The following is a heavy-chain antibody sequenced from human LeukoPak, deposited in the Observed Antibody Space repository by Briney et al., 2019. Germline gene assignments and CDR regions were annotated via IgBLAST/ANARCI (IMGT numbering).Heavy chain of an antibody. CDR2: ISYSGST. J-gene: IGHJ6*03. CDR3: ARDRVSDFWRGGYYMDV. CDR1: GGSISDKY. D-gene: IGHD3-3*01. V-gene: IGHV4-59*01. Sequence: SETLSLTCTVSGGSISDKYWSWIRQPPGKGLEWIGYISYSGSTIYNPSLKSRVTISLDTSKNQFSLKLSSVTAADTAVYYCARDRVSDFWRGGYYMDVWGKGTTVTVSS.